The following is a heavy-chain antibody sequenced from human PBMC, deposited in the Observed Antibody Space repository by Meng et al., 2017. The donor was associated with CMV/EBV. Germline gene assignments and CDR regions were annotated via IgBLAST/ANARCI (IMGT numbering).Heavy chain of an antibody. J-gene: IGHJ4*02. CDR3: ARDGDDIVVVPAAIPFDY. V-gene: IGHV1-46*01. D-gene: IGHD2-2*01. Sequence: YTFTSYYMHWVRQAPGQGLEWMGIINPSGGSTSYAQKFQGRVTMTRDTSTSTVYMELSSLRPEDTAVYYCARDGDDIVVVPAAIPFDYWGQGTLVTVSS. CDR2: INPSGGST. CDR1: YTFTSYY.